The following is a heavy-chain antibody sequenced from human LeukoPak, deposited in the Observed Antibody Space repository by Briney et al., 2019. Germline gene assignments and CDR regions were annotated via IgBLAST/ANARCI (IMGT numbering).Heavy chain of an antibody. D-gene: IGHD3-22*01. CDR1: GFSLSTSGVG. V-gene: IGHV2-5*01. J-gene: IGHJ4*02. CDR3: AHATYYYDSSGYFDY. Sequence: SGPTLVKPTQTLTLTCTFSGFSLSTSGVGVGWIRQPPGKALEWLALIYWNDDKRYSPSLKSRLTITKDTSKNQVVLTMTNMDPVDTATYYCAHATYYYDSSGYFDYWGQGTLVTVSS. CDR2: IYWNDDK.